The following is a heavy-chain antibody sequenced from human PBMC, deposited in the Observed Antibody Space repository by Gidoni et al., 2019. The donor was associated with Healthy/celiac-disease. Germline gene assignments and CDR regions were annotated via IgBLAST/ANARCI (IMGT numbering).Heavy chain of an antibody. CDR1: GYTFTSYG. D-gene: IGHD4-17*01. J-gene: IGHJ4*02. CDR2: ISAYNGNT. CDR3: ARLRLGDYGDYEGYYFDY. V-gene: IGHV1-18*01. Sequence: QVQLVQSGAEVKKPGASVKVSCKASGYTFTSYGISWVRQAPGQGLEWMGWISAYNGNTNYAQKLQGRVTMTTDTSTSTAYMELRSLRSDDTAVYYCARLRLGDYGDYEGYYFDYWGQGTLVTVSS.